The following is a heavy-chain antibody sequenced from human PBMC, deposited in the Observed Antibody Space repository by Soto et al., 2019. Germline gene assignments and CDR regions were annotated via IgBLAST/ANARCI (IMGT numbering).Heavy chain of an antibody. CDR1: GGSISGYY. D-gene: IGHD4-4*01. CDR2: IYYSGST. CDR3: ARTYSNYAYYYYYMDF. V-gene: IGHV4-59*08. Sequence: SETLSLTCTASGGSISGYYWSWIRQPPGKGLEWIGYIYYSGSTNYNPSLKSRVTISVDTSKNQFSLKLSSVTAADTAVYYCARTYSNYAYYYYYMDFWGKGTTVTVSS. J-gene: IGHJ6*03.